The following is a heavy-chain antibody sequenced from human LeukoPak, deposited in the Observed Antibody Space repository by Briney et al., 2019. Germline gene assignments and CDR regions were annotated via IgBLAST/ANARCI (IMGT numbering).Heavy chain of an antibody. CDR3: ARTTYDSSGYYLLKDYYYMDV. V-gene: IGHV4-59*01. CDR1: GGSISSYY. J-gene: IGHJ6*03. Sequence: PSETLSLTCTVSGGSISSYYWSWIRQPPAKGLEWIGYIYYRGSTNYNPSLKSRVTISVDTSKNQFSLKLSSVTAADTAVYYCARTTYDSSGYYLLKDYYYMDVWGKGTTVTVSS. D-gene: IGHD3-22*01. CDR2: IYYRGST.